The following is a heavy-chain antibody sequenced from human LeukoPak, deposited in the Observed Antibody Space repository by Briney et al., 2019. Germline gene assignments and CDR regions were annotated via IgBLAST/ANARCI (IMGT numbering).Heavy chain of an antibody. V-gene: IGHV3-23*01. D-gene: IGHD3-16*01. CDR3: AKGLLSWGYYYYGMDV. CDR2: ISGSGGST. CDR1: GFTFSSYA. Sequence: PGGSLRLSCAASGFTFSSYAMSWVRQAPGKGLEWVSAISGSGGSTYYADSMKGRFTISRDNSKNTLYLQMNSLRAEDTAVYYCAKGLLSWGYYYYGMDVWGQGTTVTVSS. J-gene: IGHJ6*02.